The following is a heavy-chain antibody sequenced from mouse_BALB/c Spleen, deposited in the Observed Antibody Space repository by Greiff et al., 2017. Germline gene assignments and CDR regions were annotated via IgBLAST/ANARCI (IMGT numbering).Heavy chain of an antibody. CDR2: INPSTGYT. CDR3: ARSRYGNYYRYFDF. J-gene: IGHJ1*01. CDR1: GYTFTSYW. Sequence: VQLVESGAELAKPGASVKMSCKASGYTFTSYWMHWVKQRPGQGLEWIGYINPSTGYTEYNQKFKDKATLTADKSSSTAYMQLSSLTSEDSAVYYCARSRYGNYYRYFDFWGAGTTVTVSS. D-gene: IGHD2-1*01. V-gene: IGHV1-7*01.